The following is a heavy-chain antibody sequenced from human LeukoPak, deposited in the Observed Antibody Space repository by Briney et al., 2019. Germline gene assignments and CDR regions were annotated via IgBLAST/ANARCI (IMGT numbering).Heavy chain of an antibody. V-gene: IGHV1-18*01. J-gene: IGHJ6*02. CDR1: GYTFTSYG. D-gene: IGHD5-18*01. CDR3: ARDYGDYQLIQLWLPARYGMDV. CDR2: ISTYNGNT. Sequence: ASVKVSCKASGYTFTSYGISWVRQAPGQGLEWMGWISTYNGNTNYAQKLQGRGTMTTDTSTSTAYMELRSLRSDDTAVYYCARDYGDYQLIQLWLPARYGMDVWGQGTTVTVSS.